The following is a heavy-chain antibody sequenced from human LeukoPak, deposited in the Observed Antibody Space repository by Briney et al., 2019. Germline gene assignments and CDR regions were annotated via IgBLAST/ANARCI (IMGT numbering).Heavy chain of an antibody. CDR2: IYYSGST. Sequence: PSETLSLTCTVSGGSISSSSYYWGWIRQPPGKGLEWIGSIYYSGSTYYNPSLKSRVTISVDTSKNQFSLKLSSVTAADTAVYYCASQRGLLRIDYWGQGTLVTVSS. J-gene: IGHJ4*02. V-gene: IGHV4-39*07. D-gene: IGHD1-26*01. CDR3: ASQRGLLRIDY. CDR1: GGSISSSSYY.